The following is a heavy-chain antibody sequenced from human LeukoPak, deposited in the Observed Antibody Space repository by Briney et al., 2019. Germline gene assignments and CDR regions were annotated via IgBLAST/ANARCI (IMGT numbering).Heavy chain of an antibody. CDR1: GFTFSSYS. CDR2: MSGSGGRT. CDR3: ASSRYDSSGYYGIIGY. D-gene: IGHD3-22*01. Sequence: GGSLRLSCAASGFTFSSYSMNWVRQAPGKGLEWVSAMSGSGGRTYYADSVKGRFTISRDNSKNTLYLQMNSLRAEDTALYYCASSRYDSSGYYGIIGYWGQGTLVTVSS. V-gene: IGHV3-23*01. J-gene: IGHJ4*02.